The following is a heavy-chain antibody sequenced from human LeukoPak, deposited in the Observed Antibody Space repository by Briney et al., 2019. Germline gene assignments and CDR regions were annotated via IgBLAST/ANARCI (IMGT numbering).Heavy chain of an antibody. CDR2: IRYDGSNK. CDR1: GFTFSSYG. V-gene: IGHV3-30*02. CDR3: AKLATYYYGSGSYIASD. Sequence: GGSLRLSCAASGFTFSSYGVHWVRQAPGKGLEWVAFIRYDGSNKYYADSVKGRFTISRDNSKNTLYLQMNSLRAEDTAVYYCAKLATYYYGSGSYIASDWGQGTLVTVSS. J-gene: IGHJ4*02. D-gene: IGHD3-10*01.